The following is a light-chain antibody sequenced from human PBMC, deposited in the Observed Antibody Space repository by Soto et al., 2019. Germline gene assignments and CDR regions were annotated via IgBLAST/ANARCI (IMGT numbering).Light chain of an antibody. Sequence: IVLKQSAGTLSLSPLEIAALSFMASQSVSNNYLAWYQQIPCLAPRLLIYGASNRATGIPDRFSGSGSGTDFTLTISRLETEDFAVYYCQQYGSSGTFGQGTKVDI. CDR2: GAS. V-gene: IGKV3-20*01. CDR3: QQYGSSGT. CDR1: QSVSNNY. J-gene: IGKJ1*01.